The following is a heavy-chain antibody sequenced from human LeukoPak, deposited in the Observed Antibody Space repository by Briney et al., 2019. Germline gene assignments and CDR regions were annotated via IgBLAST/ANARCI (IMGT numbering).Heavy chain of an antibody. CDR1: GGSISSSTYY. V-gene: IGHV4-39*01. CDR3: ARLQLELRRPGAFDI. Sequence: SETLSLTCTVSGGSISSSTYYWGWIRQPPWKGLEWIGSIYYSGSTYYNPPLKSGVTISVDTSKNQFSLKLSSVTAADTAVYYCARLQLELRRPGAFDIWGQGTMVTVSS. CDR2: IYYSGST. J-gene: IGHJ3*02. D-gene: IGHD1-1*01.